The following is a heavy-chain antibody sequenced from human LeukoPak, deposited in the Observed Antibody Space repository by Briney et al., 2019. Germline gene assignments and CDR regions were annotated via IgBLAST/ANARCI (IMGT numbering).Heavy chain of an antibody. V-gene: IGHV1-2*04. CDR2: INPNSGGT. Sequence: ASVKVSRKASGYTFTGYYMHWVRQAPGQGLEWMGWINPNSGGTNYAQKFQGWVTMTRDTSISTAYMELSRLRSDDTAVYYCARAGFYYYDSSGYYPNWGQGTLVTVSS. D-gene: IGHD3-22*01. J-gene: IGHJ4*02. CDR3: ARAGFYYYDSSGYYPN. CDR1: GYTFTGYY.